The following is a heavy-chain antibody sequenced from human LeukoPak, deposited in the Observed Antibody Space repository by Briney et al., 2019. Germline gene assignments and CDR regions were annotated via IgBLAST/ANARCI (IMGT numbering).Heavy chain of an antibody. Sequence: PSETLSLTCAVYGGSFSGYYWSWIRQPPGKGLEWIGEINHSGSTNYNPSLKSRVTISVDTSKNQFSLKLSSVTAADTAVYYCARAPRVTMVRGVPRNYYMDVWGKGTTVTVSS. CDR1: GGSFSGYY. J-gene: IGHJ6*03. CDR3: ARAPRVTMVRGVPRNYYMDV. D-gene: IGHD3-10*01. V-gene: IGHV4-34*01. CDR2: INHSGST.